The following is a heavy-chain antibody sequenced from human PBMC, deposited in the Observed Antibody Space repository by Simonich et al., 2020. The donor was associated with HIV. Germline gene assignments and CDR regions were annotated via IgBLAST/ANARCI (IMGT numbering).Heavy chain of an antibody. J-gene: IGHJ4*02. CDR1: GFTFSHYG. V-gene: IGHV3-33*01. CDR3: VRRFDYGGDY. CDR2: KWYDEKIK. Sequence: QVQLVESGGGVVQPGRSLRLSCAASGFTFSHYGMDWVRQAPAKGLGGVAVKWYDEKIKYYAHSVKGRFTISRDNSKNTLYLQRNSLRAEDTAMYYCVRRFDYGGDYWGQGTLVTVSS. D-gene: IGHD4-17*01.